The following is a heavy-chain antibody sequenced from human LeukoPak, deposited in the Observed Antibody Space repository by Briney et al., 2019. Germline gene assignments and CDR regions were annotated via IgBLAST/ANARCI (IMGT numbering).Heavy chain of an antibody. CDR1: GGSITSINW. V-gene: IGHV4-4*02. Sequence: SETLSLTCAVSGGSITSINWWNWVRQPPGKGLEWIGETHHGGNTKYSPSLKSRLTISVDKSKNQFSLELSSVTAADTAVYYCARGPPPDLDYWGRGTLVTVSS. CDR3: ARGPPPDLDY. CDR2: THHGGNT. J-gene: IGHJ4*02.